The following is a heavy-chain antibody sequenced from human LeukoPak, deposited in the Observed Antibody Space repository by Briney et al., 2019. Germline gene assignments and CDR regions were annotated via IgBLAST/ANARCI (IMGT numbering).Heavy chain of an antibody. CDR1: GFTFSSYW. Sequence: PGGSLRLSCAASGFTFSSYWMHWVRQAPGKGLVWVSRINSDGSSTSYADSVKGRFTISRDNAKNTLYLLMNSLRAEDTAVYYCARVATINLPDYWGQGTLVTVSS. D-gene: IGHD5-12*01. CDR2: INSDGSST. CDR3: ARVATINLPDY. J-gene: IGHJ4*02. V-gene: IGHV3-74*01.